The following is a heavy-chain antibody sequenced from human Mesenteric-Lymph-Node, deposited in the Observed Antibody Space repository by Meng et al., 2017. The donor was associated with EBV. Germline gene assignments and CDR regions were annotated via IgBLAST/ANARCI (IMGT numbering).Heavy chain of an antibody. CDR2: IYYSGST. J-gene: IGHJ4*02. CDR1: GGSINNRDYY. CDR3: ARFGAILRGFDY. Sequence: QVQLQESGPGLAKPSQTLSLTCTVSGGSINNRDYYWSWIRQPPGKGLEWIGYIYYSGSTYYNPSLKSRVTISVDTSKNQFSLKLSSVTAADTAVYYCARFGAILRGFDYWGQGTLVTVSS. V-gene: IGHV4-30-4*01. D-gene: IGHD3-10*01.